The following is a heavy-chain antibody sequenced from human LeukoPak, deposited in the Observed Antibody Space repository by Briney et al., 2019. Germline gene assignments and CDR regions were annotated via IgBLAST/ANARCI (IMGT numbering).Heavy chain of an antibody. Sequence: ASVKVSCKASGYTFTGYYMHWARQAPGQGLEWMGWINPNSGGTNYAQKFQGRVTMTRDTSISTAYMELSRLRSDDTAVYYCATYCSSTSCFDYWGQGTLVTVSS. J-gene: IGHJ4*02. D-gene: IGHD2-2*01. V-gene: IGHV1-2*02. CDR1: GYTFTGYY. CDR3: ATYCSSTSCFDY. CDR2: INPNSGGT.